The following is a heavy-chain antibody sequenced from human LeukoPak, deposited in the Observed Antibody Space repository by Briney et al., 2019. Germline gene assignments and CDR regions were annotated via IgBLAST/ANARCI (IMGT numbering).Heavy chain of an antibody. CDR1: GFTFSTYA. Sequence: GGSLRLSCAASGFTFSTYAMSWVRQAPGKGLGWVSTISGSGGSLYYADSVKGRFTISRDNSKNTLYLQMNSVRAEDTALYYCAKKSDYSDGSGYYAFDSWGQGTLVTVSS. V-gene: IGHV3-23*01. J-gene: IGHJ4*02. CDR2: ISGSGGSL. CDR3: AKKSDYSDGSGYYAFDS. D-gene: IGHD3-22*01.